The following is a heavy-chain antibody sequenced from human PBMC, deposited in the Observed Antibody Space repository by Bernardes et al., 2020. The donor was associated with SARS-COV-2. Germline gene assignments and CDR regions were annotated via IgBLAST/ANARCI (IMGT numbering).Heavy chain of an antibody. CDR3: ARTYYDILTQYYYGMDV. Sequence: SGPTLVKPTQTLTLTCTFSGFSLSPSGMCVSWIRQPPGKALEWLARIDWDDDKYYSTSLKTRLTISKDTSKNQVVLTMTNMDPVDTATYYCARTYYDILTQYYYGMDVWGQGTTVTVSS. V-gene: IGHV2-70*11. D-gene: IGHD3-9*01. CDR1: GFSLSPSGMC. J-gene: IGHJ6*02. CDR2: IDWDDDK.